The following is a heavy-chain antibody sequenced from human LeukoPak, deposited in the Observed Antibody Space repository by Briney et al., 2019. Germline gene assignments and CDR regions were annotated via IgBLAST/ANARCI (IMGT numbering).Heavy chain of an antibody. Sequence: GGSLRLSCAGYGLTFHSYGMSWVRQAPGKGLEWVATIGPSGGAIYYADSVKGRFTISRDNAKNTLYLQMNSLRADDTAVYYCAKDPGRYCSSSSCYVSSFSGYFEYWGQGTLVTVSS. D-gene: IGHD2-2*01. V-gene: IGHV3-23*01. CDR3: AKDPGRYCSSSSCYVSSFSGYFEY. J-gene: IGHJ4*02. CDR1: GLTFHSYG. CDR2: IGPSGGAI.